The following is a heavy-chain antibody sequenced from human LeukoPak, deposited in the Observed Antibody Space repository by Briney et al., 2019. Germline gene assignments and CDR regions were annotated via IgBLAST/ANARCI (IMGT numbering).Heavy chain of an antibody. CDR2: IYYGGST. CDR3: ARPKKRAAIDHYFDY. Sequence: SETLSLTCTVSGGSVSSSHYWGWIRQPPGKGLEWIGSIYYGGSTYYNASLRSRVTTSVDTSKNQFSLKLSSVTAADTAVYYCARPKKRAAIDHYFDYWGQGTLVTVSS. CDR1: GGSVSSSHY. V-gene: IGHV4-39*07. J-gene: IGHJ4*02. D-gene: IGHD2-2*01.